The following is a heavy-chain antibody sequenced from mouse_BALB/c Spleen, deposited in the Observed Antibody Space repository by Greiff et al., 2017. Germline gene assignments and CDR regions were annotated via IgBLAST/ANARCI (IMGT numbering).Heavy chain of an antibody. CDR1: GYTFTSYW. CDR2: INPSTGYT. Sequence: VKLVESGAELAKPGASVKMSCKASGYTFTSYWMHWVKQRPGQGLEWIGYINPSTGYTEYNQKFKDKATLTADKSSSTAYMQLSSLTSEDSAVYYCAREGDYDYSFAYWGQGTLVTVSA. D-gene: IGHD2-4*01. V-gene: IGHV1-7*01. CDR3: AREGDYDYSFAY. J-gene: IGHJ3*01.